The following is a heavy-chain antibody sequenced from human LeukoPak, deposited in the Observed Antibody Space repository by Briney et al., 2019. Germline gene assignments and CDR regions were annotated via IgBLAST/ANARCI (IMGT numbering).Heavy chain of an antibody. CDR1: GGSISSYY. CDR3: ARGSLGYYYYMDV. Sequence: SETLSLTCTVSGGSISSYYWSWIRQPPGKGLEGIGYIYYSGSTNYNPSLKSRVTISVDTSKNQFSLKLSSVTAADTAVYYCARGSLGYYYYMDVWGKGTTVTISS. J-gene: IGHJ6*03. V-gene: IGHV4-59*01. CDR2: IYYSGST. D-gene: IGHD7-27*01.